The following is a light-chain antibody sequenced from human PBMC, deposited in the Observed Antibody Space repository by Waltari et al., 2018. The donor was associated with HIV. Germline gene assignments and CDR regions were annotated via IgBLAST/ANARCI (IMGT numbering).Light chain of an antibody. J-gene: IGKJ1*01. V-gene: IGKV3-11*01. Sequence: EIVLTQSPATLSLSPGDRATLSCRASQSVNRYLAWYQQKPGQAPRLLIYDASSRATGTPARFSGSGSGTDFTLTISSLEPEDFAVYYCQQRNSWPRTFGQGTRVEGK. CDR1: QSVNRY. CDR2: DAS. CDR3: QQRNSWPRT.